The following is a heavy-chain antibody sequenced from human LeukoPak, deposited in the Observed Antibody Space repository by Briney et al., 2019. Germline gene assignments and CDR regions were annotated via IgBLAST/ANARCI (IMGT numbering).Heavy chain of an antibody. J-gene: IGHJ3*02. D-gene: IGHD4-17*01. CDR1: GFTFSDYA. CDR2: IRGGGHGP. V-gene: IGHV3-23*01. CDR3: ARDPNGDYVGAFDM. Sequence: GGSLRLSCTASGFTFSDYAMMWVRQSPGKGPEWVAAIRGGGHGPFYADSVRGRFAISRDNSKYTLFLQMDSLRAEDTAVYYCARDPNGDYVGAFDMWGPGTMVTVSS.